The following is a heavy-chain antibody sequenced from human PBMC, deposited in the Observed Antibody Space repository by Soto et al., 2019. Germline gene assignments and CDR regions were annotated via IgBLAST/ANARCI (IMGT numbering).Heavy chain of an antibody. CDR3: AHSQLTTAANAFDV. CDR2: VYWDDDR. J-gene: IGHJ3*01. Sequence: QITLKESGPTLVKPTQALTLTCSFSGFSLTTLGVGVTWVRQLLGKALEWLALVYWDDDRQYSPSLKTRLTITKDPSKNQVVLTLTNMDPVDTGTYYCAHSQLTTAANAFDVWGQGTIVTVSS. D-gene: IGHD1-1*01. V-gene: IGHV2-5*02. CDR1: GFSLTTLGVG.